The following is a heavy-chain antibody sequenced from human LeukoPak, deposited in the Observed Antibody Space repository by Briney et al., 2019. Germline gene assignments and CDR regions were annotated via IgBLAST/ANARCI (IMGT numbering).Heavy chain of an antibody. V-gene: IGHV3-30-3*01. D-gene: IGHD2-21*01. J-gene: IGHJ4*02. Sequence: GGSLRLSCAASGFTFSSYAMHWVRQAPGKGLEWVAVISYDGSNKYYADSVKGRFTISRDNSKNTLYLQMNSLRAEDTAVYYCAREGGVKFDYWGQGTLVTASS. CDR2: ISYDGSNK. CDR1: GFTFSSYA. CDR3: AREGGVKFDY.